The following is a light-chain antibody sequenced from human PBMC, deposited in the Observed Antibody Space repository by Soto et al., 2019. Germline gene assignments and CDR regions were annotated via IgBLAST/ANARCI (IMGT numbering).Light chain of an antibody. V-gene: IGLV2-14*01. CDR2: DVS. Sequence: QSVLTQPASVSGSPGQSITISCTGTSSDIGIFNYVSWYQQHPGKAPKLMIYDVSNRPSGVSDRFSGSKSGNTASLTISGLQTEDEADYYCSSYTNTTTSFATGTKVT. CDR1: SSDIGIFNY. CDR3: SSYTNTTTS. J-gene: IGLJ1*01.